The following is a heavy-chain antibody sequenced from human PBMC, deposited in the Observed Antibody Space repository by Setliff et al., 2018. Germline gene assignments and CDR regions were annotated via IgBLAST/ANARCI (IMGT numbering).Heavy chain of an antibody. D-gene: IGHD2-15*01. Sequence: PSETLSLTCAAYGGTFSDYHWTWIRQSPEKGLEWIGEINHRGSTNYNPSLKSRVTISIDTSKDQFSLKLSSVTAADTAVYYCLGYCSGGSCYLDAFDIWGQGTMVTVSS. CDR3: LGYCSGGSCYLDAFDI. CDR1: GGTFSDYH. V-gene: IGHV4-34*08. CDR2: INHRGST. J-gene: IGHJ3*02.